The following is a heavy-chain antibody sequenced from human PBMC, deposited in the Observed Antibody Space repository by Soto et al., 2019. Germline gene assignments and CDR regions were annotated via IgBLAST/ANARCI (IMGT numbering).Heavy chain of an antibody. CDR2: ISGSGGST. Sequence: PGGSLRLSCAASGFTFSSYAMSWVRQAPGKGLEWVSAISGSGGSTYYADSVKGRFTISRDNSKNTLYLQMNSLRAEDTTVYYCAKGPNDYGGKEVADAFDIWGQGTMVTVS. V-gene: IGHV3-23*01. CDR3: AKGPNDYGGKEVADAFDI. D-gene: IGHD4-17*01. CDR1: GFTFSSYA. J-gene: IGHJ3*02.